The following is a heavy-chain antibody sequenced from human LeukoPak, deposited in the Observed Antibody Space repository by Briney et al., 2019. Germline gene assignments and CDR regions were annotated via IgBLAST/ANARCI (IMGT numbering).Heavy chain of an antibody. CDR2: IYTSGST. Sequence: SETLSLTCTVSGGSTSSHHWSWIRQPAGKGLEWIGRIYTSGSTNSNPSLKSRVTMPIDTSKNQFSLMLSSVTAADTAVYYCVRGLFDSSSYRAFDIWGQGTMVTVSS. V-gene: IGHV4-4*07. CDR1: GGSTSSHH. J-gene: IGHJ3*02. CDR3: VRGLFDSSSYRAFDI. D-gene: IGHD3-22*01.